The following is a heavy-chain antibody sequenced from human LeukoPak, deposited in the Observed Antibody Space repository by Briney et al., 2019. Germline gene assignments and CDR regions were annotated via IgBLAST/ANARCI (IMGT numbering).Heavy chain of an antibody. V-gene: IGHV3-21*01. CDR3: ARERVGYSYGATCFDY. D-gene: IGHD5-18*01. Sequence: GGSLRLPRAASGFTFSSYIMNWVRPPPGKGLEWVSSISSSSSYIYYADSVKGRFTISRDNAKNSLYLQMNSLRAEDTAVYYCARERVGYSYGATCFDYWGQGTLVTVSS. J-gene: IGHJ4*02. CDR2: ISSSSSYI. CDR1: GFTFSSYI.